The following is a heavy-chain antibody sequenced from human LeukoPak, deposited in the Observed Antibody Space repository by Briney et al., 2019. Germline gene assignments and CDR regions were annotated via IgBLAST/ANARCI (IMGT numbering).Heavy chain of an antibody. CDR3: ANRDGHNNRHIDY. V-gene: IGHV3-23*01. CDR2: ISGSGDRT. J-gene: IGHJ4*02. D-gene: IGHD5-24*01. Sequence: GGSLRLSCAASGFTFTNYAMIWVRQPPGMGLEWVSGISGSGDRTYYADSVKGRFTISRDNSKNTLYLHMSSLRAEDTAVYYCANRDGHNNRHIDYWGQETLVTVSS. CDR1: GFTFTNYA.